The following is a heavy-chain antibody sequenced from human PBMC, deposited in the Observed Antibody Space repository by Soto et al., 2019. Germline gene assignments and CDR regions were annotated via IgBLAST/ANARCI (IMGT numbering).Heavy chain of an antibody. D-gene: IGHD1-1*01. J-gene: IGHJ4*02. CDR3: ARAFRTASLDY. Sequence: LLQASETLSLTCTVSGGSISSYYWSWIRQPPGKGLEWIGYIYYSGSTNYNPSLKSRVTISVDTSKNQFSLKLSSVTAADTAVYYCARAFRTASLDYWGQGTLVTVSS. CDR1: GGSISSYY. V-gene: IGHV4-59*01. CDR2: IYYSGST.